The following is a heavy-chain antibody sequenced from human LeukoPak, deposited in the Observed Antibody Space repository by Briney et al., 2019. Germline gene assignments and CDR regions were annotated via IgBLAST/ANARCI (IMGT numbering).Heavy chain of an antibody. J-gene: IGHJ4*02. V-gene: IGHV4-61*05. D-gene: IGHD6-13*01. CDR1: GGSITSNNYY. Sequence: SETLSLTCTVSGGSITSNNYYWGWIRQPPGKGLEWIGYIYYSGSTNYNPSLKSRVTISVDTSKNQFSLKLSSVTAADTAVYYCARVSIAAAGTGVDYWGQGTLVTVSS. CDR2: IYYSGST. CDR3: ARVSIAAAGTGVDY.